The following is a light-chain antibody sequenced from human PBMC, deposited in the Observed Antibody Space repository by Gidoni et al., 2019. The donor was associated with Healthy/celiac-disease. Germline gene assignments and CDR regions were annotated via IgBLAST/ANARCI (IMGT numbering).Light chain of an antibody. CDR3: QVWDSSSDHPYV. CDR1: NIGSKS. V-gene: IGLV3-21*02. J-gene: IGLJ1*01. CDR2: DDS. Sequence: SYVLTQPPSVSVAPGQTARITCGGNNIGSKSVHWYQQKQGQAPVLVVYDDSDRPSGIPERFSGSNSGNTATLTISRVEAGDEADYYCQVWDSSSDHPYVFGTGTKVTVL.